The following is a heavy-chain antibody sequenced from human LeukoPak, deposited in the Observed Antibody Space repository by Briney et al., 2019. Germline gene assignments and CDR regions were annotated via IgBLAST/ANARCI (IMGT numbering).Heavy chain of an antibody. V-gene: IGHV3-53*01. Sequence: GGSLRLSCAASGFTVSTNYMSWVRQAPGKGLEWVSVIYSAGTTYYTNSVKGRFTISRDNAKNTVYLQMNSLRAEDTAVYYCAKGQRWGQGTLVTVSS. CDR3: AKGQR. CDR1: GFTVSTNY. D-gene: IGHD5-18*01. J-gene: IGHJ4*02. CDR2: IYSAGTT.